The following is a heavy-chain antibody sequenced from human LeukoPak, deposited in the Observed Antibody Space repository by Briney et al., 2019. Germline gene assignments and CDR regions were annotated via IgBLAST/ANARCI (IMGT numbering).Heavy chain of an antibody. CDR1: GFSLSASGVG. D-gene: IGHD6-13*01. CDR3: AHKGYSGSWYWDYFDY. V-gene: IGHV2-5*02. J-gene: IGHJ4*02. CDR2: IYWDDDK. Sequence: ESGPTLVNPTQTLTLTCTFSGFSLSASGVGVGWIRQPPGRALEWLALIYWDDDKRYSPSLESRLTITKDTSKNQVVLTMTNMDPVDTATYYCAHKGYSGSWYWDYFDYWGQGTLVTVSS.